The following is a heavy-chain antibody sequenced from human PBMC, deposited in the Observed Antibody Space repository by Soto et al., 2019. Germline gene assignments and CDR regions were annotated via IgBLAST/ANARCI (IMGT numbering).Heavy chain of an antibody. J-gene: IGHJ6*02. Sequence: APVKVSWECCGFTYTCCDLSWVRQVTGKGLDRIRRMHPNSGNTGYAQKFQGRVSMTGNTFIITAYMELSSLRSEDTAVYYCARARHLRLYYDYGMDVWGQGTTVTVSS. CDR2: MHPNSGNT. CDR1: GFTYTCCD. D-gene: IGHD4-17*01. CDR3: ARARHLRLYYDYGMDV. V-gene: IGHV1-8*01.